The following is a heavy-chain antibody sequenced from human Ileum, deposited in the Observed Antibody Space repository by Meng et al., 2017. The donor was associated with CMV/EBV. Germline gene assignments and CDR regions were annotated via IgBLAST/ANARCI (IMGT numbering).Heavy chain of an antibody. J-gene: IGHJ6*02. D-gene: IGHD3-3*01. Sequence: SETLSLTCSVSGGSISSGTSYWGWIRQPPGKGLEWIGSISYSETTYYNPSLKSRVTMSVDMSKNQISLRLSPVTAADTAVYYCARGQAADNDFWSGYLSPLPGMDVWGQGTTVTVSS. CDR3: ARGQAADNDFWSGYLSPLPGMDV. CDR2: ISYSETT. CDR1: GGSISSGTSY. V-gene: IGHV4-39*07.